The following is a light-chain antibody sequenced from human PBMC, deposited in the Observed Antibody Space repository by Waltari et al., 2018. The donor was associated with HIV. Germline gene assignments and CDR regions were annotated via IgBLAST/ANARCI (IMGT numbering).Light chain of an antibody. CDR1: STDIDIYNF. CDR3: SSYTRSHTLV. CDR2: DVN. Sequence: QSALTQPASVSGSPGQSITISCSGTSTDIDIYNFVSWYRQFPGKAPQLLISDVNFRPVGIPLRFSGSKSGSAASLTISGLQTDDEADYYCSSYTRSHTLVFGGGTKLTVL. V-gene: IGLV2-14*01. J-gene: IGLJ2*01.